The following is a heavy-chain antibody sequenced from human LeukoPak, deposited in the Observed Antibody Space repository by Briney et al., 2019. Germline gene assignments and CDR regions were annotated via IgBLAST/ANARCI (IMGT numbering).Heavy chain of an antibody. CDR2: ISWNSGSI. D-gene: IGHD2-2*01. CDR1: GFTFDDYA. J-gene: IGHJ6*02. V-gene: IGHV3-9*01. Sequence: PGGSPRLSCAASGFTFDDYAMHWVRQAPGKGLEWVSGISWNSGSIGYADSVKGRFTISRDNAKNSLYLQMNSLRAEDTALYYCAKAGSIVVVPAADGMDVWGQGTTVTVSS. CDR3: AKAGSIVVVPAADGMDV.